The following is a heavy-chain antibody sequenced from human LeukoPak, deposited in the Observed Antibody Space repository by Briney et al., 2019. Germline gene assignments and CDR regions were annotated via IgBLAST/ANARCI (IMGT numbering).Heavy chain of an antibody. CDR1: GGSISSYY. D-gene: IGHD5-18*01. CDR2: IYYSGST. V-gene: IGHV4-59*01. J-gene: IGHJ4*02. CDR3: ARHRGYSYGNHFDY. Sequence: SETLSLTCTVSGGSISSYYWSWIRQPPGKGLEWIGYIYYSGSTNYNPSLKSRVTISVDTSKNQFSLKLSSVTAADTAVYYCARHRGYSYGNHFDYWGQGTLVTVSS.